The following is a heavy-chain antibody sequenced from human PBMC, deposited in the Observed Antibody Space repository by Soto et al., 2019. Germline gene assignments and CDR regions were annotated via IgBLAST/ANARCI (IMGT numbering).Heavy chain of an antibody. D-gene: IGHD6-13*01. CDR1: GFIFSNYA. J-gene: IGHJ5*02. V-gene: IGHV3-23*01. Sequence: EVQLLESGGDLVQPGGSLRLSCAASGFIFSNYAMSWVRQAPGKGLEWVSVISTSGGTTLYADTVKGRFTISRDNPKNTLYLQINSLRADDTAVYYCARDLGSWYGRFDPWGQGTLVTVSS. CDR2: ISTSGGTT. CDR3: ARDLGSWYGRFDP.